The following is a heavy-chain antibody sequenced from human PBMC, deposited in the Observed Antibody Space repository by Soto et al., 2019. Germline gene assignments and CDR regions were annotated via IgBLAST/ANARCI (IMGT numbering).Heavy chain of an antibody. CDR1: GFTFSSYS. V-gene: IGHV3-21*01. CDR3: ARDYSNYGDYYYYGMDV. D-gene: IGHD4-4*01. CDR2: ISSSSSYI. Sequence: GGSLRLSCAASGFTFSSYSMNWVRQAPGKGLEWVSSISSSSSYIYYADSVKGRFTISRDNAKNSLYLQMNSLRAEDTAVYYCARDYSNYGDYYYYGMDVWGQGTTVTVS. J-gene: IGHJ6*02.